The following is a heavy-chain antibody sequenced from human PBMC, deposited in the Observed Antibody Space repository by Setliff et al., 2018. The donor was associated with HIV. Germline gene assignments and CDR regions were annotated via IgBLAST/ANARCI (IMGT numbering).Heavy chain of an antibody. CDR3: AREAPSGWSDMLDY. Sequence: PGGSLRLSCAASGFTFSSYWMSWVRQAPGKGLEWVANIKQDASEKYYVDSVKGRFTISRDNAKNSLYLQMNSLRAEDTAVYYCAREAPSGWSDMLDYWGQGTLVTVSS. J-gene: IGHJ4*02. CDR2: IKQDASEK. D-gene: IGHD6-19*01. CDR1: GFTFSSYW. V-gene: IGHV3-7*01.